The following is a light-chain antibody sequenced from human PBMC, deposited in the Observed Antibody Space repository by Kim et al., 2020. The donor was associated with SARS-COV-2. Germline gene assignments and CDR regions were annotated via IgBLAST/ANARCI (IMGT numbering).Light chain of an antibody. Sequence: DIQMTQSPSSLSASVGDRVTITCRASQGISNWLAWYQQIPGKAPRLLIYKASVLQSGVPSRFSGSGSGTEFTLTINGLQPEDFATYYCQQYDSYSWTFGQGTKVDIK. CDR3: QQYDSYSWT. CDR1: QGISNW. V-gene: IGKV1-5*03. J-gene: IGKJ1*01. CDR2: KAS.